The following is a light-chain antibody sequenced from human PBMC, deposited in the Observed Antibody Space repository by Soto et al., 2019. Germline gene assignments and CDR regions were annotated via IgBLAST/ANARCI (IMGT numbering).Light chain of an antibody. J-gene: IGKJ5*01. CDR1: QSVLSSSNNKDY. CDR2: WAS. Sequence: DIVMTQSPDSLAVSLGEKATINCKSSQSVLSSSNNKDYLSWYQQKPGQPPKLLIHWASARESGVPDRFSGSGSGTDFTLNISSLQAEDVAVYFCQQCYSAPITFGQGTRLEIK. CDR3: QQCYSAPIT. V-gene: IGKV4-1*01.